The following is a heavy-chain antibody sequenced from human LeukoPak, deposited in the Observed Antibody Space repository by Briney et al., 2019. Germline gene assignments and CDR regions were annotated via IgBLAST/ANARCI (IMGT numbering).Heavy chain of an antibody. V-gene: IGHV3-23*01. J-gene: IGHJ4*02. CDR3: ARLGTIFGVVIDIRVFDY. CDR2: ISGSGGST. D-gene: IGHD3-3*01. CDR1: GFTFSSYA. Sequence: PGGSLRLSCAASGFTFSSYAMSWVRQAPGKGLEWVSAISGSGGSTYYADSVKGRFTISRDNAKNSLYLQMNSLRAEDTAVYYCARLGTIFGVVIDIRVFDYWGQGTLVTVSS.